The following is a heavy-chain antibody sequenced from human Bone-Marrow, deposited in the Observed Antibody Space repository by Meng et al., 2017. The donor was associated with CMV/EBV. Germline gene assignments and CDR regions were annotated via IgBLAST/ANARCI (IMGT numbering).Heavy chain of an antibody. J-gene: IGHJ5*02. CDR2: INPNSGGT. CDR1: GYTFTSYD. D-gene: IGHD1-26*01. CDR3: ARDRGTYCFDP. V-gene: IGHV1-2*02. Sequence: ASVKVSCKASGYTFTSYDINWVRQAPGQGLEWMGWINPNSGGTNYAQKFQGRVTMTRDTSISTAYVELSRLRSEDTAVYYCARDRGTYCFDPWGQGTLVTVSS.